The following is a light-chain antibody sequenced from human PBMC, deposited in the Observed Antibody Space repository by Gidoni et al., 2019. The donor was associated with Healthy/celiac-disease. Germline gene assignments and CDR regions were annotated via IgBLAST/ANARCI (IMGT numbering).Light chain of an antibody. V-gene: IGKV1-8*01. Sequence: AIRMTQSPSSLSASTGGRVTITCRASQGISSYLAWDQQKPGKAPKLLIYAASTLQSGVPSRFSGSGSGTDFTLTISCLQSEDFATYYCQQYYSYPRTFGQGTKVEIK. J-gene: IGKJ1*01. CDR3: QQYYSYPRT. CDR2: AAS. CDR1: QGISSY.